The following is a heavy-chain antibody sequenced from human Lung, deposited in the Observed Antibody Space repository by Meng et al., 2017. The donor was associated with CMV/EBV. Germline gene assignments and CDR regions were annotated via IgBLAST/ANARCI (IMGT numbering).Heavy chain of an antibody. V-gene: IGHV4-4*07. J-gene: IGHJ4*02. Sequence: HVQRHESGPGLGKPSEPLSLTCTVSGGSISSYYWSWIRQSAGKGLEWIGRIYTSGTTIYNPSLKSRLTLSLDTSKNQFSLKLNSVTAADTAVYYCARAEADTGNFDYWGQGTLVTVSS. CDR2: IYTSGTT. D-gene: IGHD6-19*01. CDR1: GGSISSYY. CDR3: ARAEADTGNFDY.